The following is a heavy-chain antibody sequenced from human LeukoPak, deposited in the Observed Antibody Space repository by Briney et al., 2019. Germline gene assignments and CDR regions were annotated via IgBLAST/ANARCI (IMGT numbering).Heavy chain of an antibody. CDR3: ARGSWRAKVVVVPAAIRRFGWFDP. V-gene: IGHV4-34*01. CDR2: IKHSGST. CDR1: GGSFSGYY. D-gene: IGHD2-2*02. J-gene: IGHJ5*02. Sequence: PSETLSLTCAVYGGSFSGYYWSWIRQPPGKGLEWIGEIKHSGSTNYNPSLKSRVTISVDTSKNQSSLKLSSVTAADTAVYYCARGSWRAKVVVVPAAIRRFGWFDPWGQGTLVTVSS.